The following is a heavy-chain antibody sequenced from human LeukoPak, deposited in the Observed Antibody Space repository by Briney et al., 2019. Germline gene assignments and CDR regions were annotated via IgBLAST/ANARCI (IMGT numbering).Heavy chain of an antibody. CDR1: GFTFSNAW. Sequence: GGSLRVSCAASGFTFSNAWMSWVRQAPGKGLEWVGRIKSKTDGGTTDYAAPVKGRFTISRDDSKNTLYLQMNSLKTEDTAVYYCTRIIKSGSFDYWGQGTLVTVSS. J-gene: IGHJ4*02. V-gene: IGHV3-15*01. CDR3: TRIIKSGSFDY. D-gene: IGHD1-26*01. CDR2: IKSKTDGGTT.